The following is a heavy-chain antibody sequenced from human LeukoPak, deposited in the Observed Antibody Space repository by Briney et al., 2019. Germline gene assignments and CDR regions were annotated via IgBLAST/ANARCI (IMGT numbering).Heavy chain of an antibody. J-gene: IGHJ4*02. CDR3: ARDRTIAVAGAGY. D-gene: IGHD6-19*01. CDR2: ISPYNGNT. V-gene: IGHV1-18*01. CDR1: GYTFTSYG. Sequence: GASVKVSCKASGYTFTSYGISWVRQAPGQGLEWMGWISPYNGNTNHAQNLQGRVTMTTDKSTSTAYMELRSLRSDDTAVYYCARDRTIAVAGAGYWGQGTLVTVSS.